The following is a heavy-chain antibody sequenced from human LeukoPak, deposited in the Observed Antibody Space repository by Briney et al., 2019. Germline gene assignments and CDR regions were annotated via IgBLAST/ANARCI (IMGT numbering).Heavy chain of an antibody. CDR2: ISSSGSTI. V-gene: IGHV3-48*03. CDR3: AKDKITFGGVLSGFDY. J-gene: IGHJ4*02. CDR1: GFTFSSYE. Sequence: GGSLRLSCAASGFTFSSYEMNWVRQAPGKGLEWVSYISSSGSTIYYADSVKGRFTISRDNAKNSLYLQMNSLRAEDTAVYYCAKDKITFGGVLSGFDYWGQGTLVTVSS. D-gene: IGHD3-16*01.